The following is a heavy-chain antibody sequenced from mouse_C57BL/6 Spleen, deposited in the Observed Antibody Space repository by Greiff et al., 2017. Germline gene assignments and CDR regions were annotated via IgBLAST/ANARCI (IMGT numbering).Heavy chain of an antibody. CDR3: ARRKLGLYAMDY. V-gene: IGHV1-52*01. Sequence: QVQLQQPGAELVRPGSSVKLSCKASGYTFTSYWMHWVKQRPIQGLEWIGNIDPSDSEAHYNQKFKDKATLTVDKSSSTAYMQLSSLTSEDSAVYYCARRKLGLYAMDYWGQGTSVTVSS. D-gene: IGHD4-1*01. CDR2: IDPSDSEA. CDR1: GYTFTSYW. J-gene: IGHJ4*01.